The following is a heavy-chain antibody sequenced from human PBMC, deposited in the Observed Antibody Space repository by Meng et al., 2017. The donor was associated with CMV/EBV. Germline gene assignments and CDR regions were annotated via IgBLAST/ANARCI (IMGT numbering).Heavy chain of an antibody. CDR3: AKWGHSGYDP. Sequence: GGSLRLSCAASGFTFSSYAMHWVRQAPGKGLEWVAVISYDGSNKYYADSVKGRFTISRDNSKNTLYLQMNSLRAEDTAVYYCAKWGHSGYDPWGQGTLVTVSS. CDR2: ISYDGSNK. CDR1: GFTFSSYA. D-gene: IGHD5-12*01. V-gene: IGHV3-30-3*02. J-gene: IGHJ5*02.